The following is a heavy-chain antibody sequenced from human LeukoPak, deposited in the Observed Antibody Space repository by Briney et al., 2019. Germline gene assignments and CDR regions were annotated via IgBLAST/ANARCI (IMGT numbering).Heavy chain of an antibody. V-gene: IGHV3-30*02. CDR2: IRYDGSNK. D-gene: IGHD6-19*01. Sequence: GGSLRLSCAASGFTSSSYGMHWVRQAPGKGLEWVAFIRYDGSNKYYADSVKGRFTISRDNSKNTLYLQMNSLRAEDTAVYYCAKDREIRIAVAATDFDYWGQGTLVTVSS. CDR3: AKDREIRIAVAATDFDY. J-gene: IGHJ4*02. CDR1: GFTSSSYG.